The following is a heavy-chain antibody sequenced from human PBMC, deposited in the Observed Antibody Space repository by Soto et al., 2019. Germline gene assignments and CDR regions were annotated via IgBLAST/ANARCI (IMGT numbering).Heavy chain of an antibody. J-gene: IGHJ6*02. V-gene: IGHV4-38-2*01. CDR2: IHHSGST. CDR3: ARGPRTSYVRSSDGMDV. D-gene: IGHD3-10*02. Sequence: SETLSLTCAVSGYSISSGYYWGWIRQPPGKGLEWIGSIHHSGSTYYNPSLKSRVTISVDTSKNQFSLRLSSVTAADTAVYYCARGPRTSYVRSSDGMDVWGQGNTVTVSS. CDR1: GYSISSGYY.